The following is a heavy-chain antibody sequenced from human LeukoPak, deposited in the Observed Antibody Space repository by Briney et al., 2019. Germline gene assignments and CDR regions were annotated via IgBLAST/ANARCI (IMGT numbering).Heavy chain of an antibody. Sequence: PGGSLRPSCAAPGFTFSSYAMSWVRQAPGKGLEWVSAISGSGGSTYYADSVKGRFTISRDNSKNTLYLQMNSLRAEDTAVYYCAKGEVVTTVIPFDYWGQGTLVTVSS. D-gene: IGHD4-17*01. CDR3: AKGEVVTTVIPFDY. CDR1: GFTFSSYA. CDR2: ISGSGGST. J-gene: IGHJ4*02. V-gene: IGHV3-23*01.